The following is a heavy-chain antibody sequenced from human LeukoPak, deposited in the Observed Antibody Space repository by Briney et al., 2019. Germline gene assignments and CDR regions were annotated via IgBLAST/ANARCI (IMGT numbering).Heavy chain of an antibody. CDR2: IHHSGTA. J-gene: IGHJ5*02. D-gene: IGHD2-2*01. Sequence: PSETLSLICAVSGYSISSGYYWGWIRQPPGKGLEWIGSIHHSGTAYYNPSLKSRLTISVDTSKNQFSLKLSSVTATDTAVYYCARRGYCSSTSCYEYWFDPWGQGTLVTVSS. V-gene: IGHV4-38-2*01. CDR1: GYSISSGYY. CDR3: ARRGYCSSTSCYEYWFDP.